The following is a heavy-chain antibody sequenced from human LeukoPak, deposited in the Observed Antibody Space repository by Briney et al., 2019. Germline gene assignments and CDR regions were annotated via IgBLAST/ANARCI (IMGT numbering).Heavy chain of an antibody. CDR3: ASYTDAFDI. D-gene: IGHD3-16*01. Sequence: SETLSLTCTVSGGSISGSSYYWGWIRQPPGKGLEWIGSIYYSGSTYYNPSLKSRVTISVDTSKNQFSLKLSSVTAADTAVYYCASYTDAFDIWGQGTMVTVSS. CDR2: IYYSGST. V-gene: IGHV4-39*01. J-gene: IGHJ3*02. CDR1: GGSISGSSYY.